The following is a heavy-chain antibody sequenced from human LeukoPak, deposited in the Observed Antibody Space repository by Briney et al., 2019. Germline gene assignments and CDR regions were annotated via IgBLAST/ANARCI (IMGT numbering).Heavy chain of an antibody. Sequence: PGGSLRLSCAASGFTFSSYSMTWVRQAPGKGLEWVSSISGSGGNTFYADSVKGRFTISRGNAKNTLYLQMNSLRDEDTAVYYCARGEDYWGQGTLVTVSS. CDR2: ISGSGGNT. J-gene: IGHJ4*02. V-gene: IGHV3-23*01. CDR3: ARGEDY. CDR1: GFTFSSYS.